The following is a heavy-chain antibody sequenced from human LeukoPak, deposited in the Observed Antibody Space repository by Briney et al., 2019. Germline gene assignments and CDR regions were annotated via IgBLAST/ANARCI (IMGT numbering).Heavy chain of an antibody. Sequence: ASVKVSCKASGHTFTGYYMHWVRQAPGQGLEWMGWINPNSGGTNYAQKFQGRVTMTRDTSISTAYMELSRLRSDDTAVYYCARVRIAARLVGDYWGQGTLVTVSS. CDR3: ARVRIAARLVGDY. CDR1: GHTFTGYY. D-gene: IGHD6-13*01. V-gene: IGHV1-2*02. J-gene: IGHJ4*02. CDR2: INPNSGGT.